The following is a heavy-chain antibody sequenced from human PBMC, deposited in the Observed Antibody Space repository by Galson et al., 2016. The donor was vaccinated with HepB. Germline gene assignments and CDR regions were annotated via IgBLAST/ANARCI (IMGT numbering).Heavy chain of an antibody. CDR3: ARCGLGSYYYYYGMDV. V-gene: IGHV4-39*01. CDR2: IYYSENT. CDR1: GGSISSSSYS. J-gene: IGHJ6*02. D-gene: IGHD6-25*01. Sequence: LSLTCTVSGGSISSSSYSWGWIRQPPGKGREWIGSIYYSENTYYNPSLKSRVTISVNTSKNQFSLKLSSVTAADTAVYYRARCGLGSYYYYYGMDVWGQGTTVTVSS.